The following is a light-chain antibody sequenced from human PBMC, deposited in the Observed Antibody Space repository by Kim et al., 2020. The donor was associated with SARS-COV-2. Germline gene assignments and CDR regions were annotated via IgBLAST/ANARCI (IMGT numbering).Light chain of an antibody. CDR1: QSISSNY. Sequence: EIVLTQSPGTLSLSPGERATLSCRASQSISSNYLAWYQQKPGQAPMLLIYGASSRATGIPDRISGSGSGTDFTLTISRLEPEDFAVYYCQQYGSSPGTFGQGTKVEIK. CDR3: QQYGSSPGT. V-gene: IGKV3-20*01. J-gene: IGKJ1*01. CDR2: GAS.